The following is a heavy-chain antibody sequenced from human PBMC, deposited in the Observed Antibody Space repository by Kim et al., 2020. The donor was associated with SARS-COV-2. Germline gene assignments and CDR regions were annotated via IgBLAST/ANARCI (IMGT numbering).Heavy chain of an antibody. J-gene: IGHJ3*01. CDR3: ARGNSYYDSSGNSYHDAFD. Sequence: ASVKVSCKASGYTFTTYGVSWVRQAPGHGLEWMGWISGYNGSTNYAQNLQGRVTMTTDTSTSTAYMELRSLRSDDTAVYYCARGNSYYDSSGNSYHDAFD. CDR2: ISGYNGST. CDR1: GYTFTTYG. V-gene: IGHV1-18*01. D-gene: IGHD3-22*01.